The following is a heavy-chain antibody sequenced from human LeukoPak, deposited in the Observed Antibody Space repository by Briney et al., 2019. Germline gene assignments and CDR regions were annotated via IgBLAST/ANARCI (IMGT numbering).Heavy chain of an antibody. V-gene: IGHV3-30-3*01. CDR1: GFTFRSYA. Sequence: GGSLRLSCAASGFTFRSYAMHWVRQAPGKGLEWVAVISYDGSNKYYADSVKGRFTISRDNSKNTLYLQMDSLRAEDTAVYYCARGSGRYWYFDLWGRGTLVTVSS. CDR3: ARGSGRYWYFDL. CDR2: ISYDGSNK. D-gene: IGHD6-19*01. J-gene: IGHJ2*01.